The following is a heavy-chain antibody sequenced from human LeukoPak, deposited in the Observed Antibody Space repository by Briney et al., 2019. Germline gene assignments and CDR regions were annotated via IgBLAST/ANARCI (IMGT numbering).Heavy chain of an antibody. CDR2: INHSGNT. Sequence: SETLSLTCAVYGGSFSGDYWSWIRQPPGKRLEWIGEINHSGNTNYNPSLKSRVTLSVDTSKKQLSLNLTSVTAADTAVYYCARHPYSDPFDIWGPGTMVTVSS. J-gene: IGHJ3*02. D-gene: IGHD1-1*01. CDR1: GGSFSGDY. CDR3: ARHPYSDPFDI. V-gene: IGHV4-34*01.